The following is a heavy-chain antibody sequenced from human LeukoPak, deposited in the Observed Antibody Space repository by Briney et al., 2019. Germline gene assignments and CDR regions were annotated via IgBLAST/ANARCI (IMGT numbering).Heavy chain of an antibody. Sequence: PSETLSLTCTVSGVSIRSYYWNWVRQSPGRGLEWIGYMHHSGSSHYNPFLKSRVTISVDTSKNHFSLKLNSVTAADTAVYYCAGGYGSSWSFDQWGQGTLVTVSS. CDR2: MHHSGSS. J-gene: IGHJ4*02. V-gene: IGHV4-59*01. CDR1: GVSIRSYY. CDR3: AGGYGSSWSFDQ. D-gene: IGHD2-2*01.